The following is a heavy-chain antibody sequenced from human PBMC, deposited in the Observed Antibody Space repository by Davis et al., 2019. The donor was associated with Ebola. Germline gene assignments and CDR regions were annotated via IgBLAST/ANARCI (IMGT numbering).Heavy chain of an antibody. Sequence: ASVKVSCKASGYTFTGYYMHWVRQAPGQGLEWMGWINPNSGGTNYAQKFQGWVTMTRDTSISTAYMELSSLRSEDTAVYYCAREGGLRWYPFDIWGQGTMVTVSS. J-gene: IGHJ3*02. CDR3: AREGGLRWYPFDI. CDR1: GYTFTGYY. V-gene: IGHV1-2*04. D-gene: IGHD4-23*01. CDR2: INPNSGGT.